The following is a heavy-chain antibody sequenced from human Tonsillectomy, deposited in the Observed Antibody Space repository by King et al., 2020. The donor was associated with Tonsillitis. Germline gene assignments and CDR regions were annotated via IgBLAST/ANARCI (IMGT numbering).Heavy chain of an antibody. CDR1: GFTFSSYA. Sequence: VQLVDSGGGVVQPGRSLRLSCAASGFTFSSYAMHWVRQAPGKGLEWVAVISYDGSNKYYADSVKGRFTISRDNSKNTLYLQMNSLRAEDTAVYYCARGQKLCFDYWGQGTLVTVSS. D-gene: IGHD1-1*01. J-gene: IGHJ4*02. CDR2: ISYDGSNK. CDR3: ARGQKLCFDY. V-gene: IGHV3-30*04.